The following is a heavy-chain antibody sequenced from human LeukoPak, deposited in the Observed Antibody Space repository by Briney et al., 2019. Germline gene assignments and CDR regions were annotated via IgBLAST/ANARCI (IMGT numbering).Heavy chain of an antibody. J-gene: IGHJ3*02. D-gene: IGHD2-2*01. Sequence: SETLSLTCTVSGGSISSGGYYWSWIRQHPGKGLEWIGYIYYSGSTYYNPSLKSRVTISVDTSKNQFSLKLSSVTAADTAVYYCARVDSTICHTRCLDAFDIWGQGTMVTVSS. CDR3: ARVDSTICHTRCLDAFDI. CDR2: IYYSGST. CDR1: GGSISSGGYY. V-gene: IGHV4-31*03.